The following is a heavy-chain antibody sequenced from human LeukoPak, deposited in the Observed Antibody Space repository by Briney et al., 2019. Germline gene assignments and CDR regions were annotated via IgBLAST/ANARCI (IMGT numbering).Heavy chain of an antibody. V-gene: IGHV3-53*01. CDR1: GFIVSSYY. CDR2: IYTAGTT. Sequence: GGSLRLSCAASGFIVSSYYMSWFRQAPGEGLEWVSVIYTAGTTHYADSVRGRSIISRDYSKNTLNLQMNSLRAEDTAVYYCARGYAQAEVTAPDYWGQGILVTVSS. CDR3: ARGYAQAEVTAPDY. J-gene: IGHJ4*02. D-gene: IGHD1-14*01.